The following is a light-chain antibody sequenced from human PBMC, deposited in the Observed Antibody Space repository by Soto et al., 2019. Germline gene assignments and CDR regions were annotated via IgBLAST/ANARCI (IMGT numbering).Light chain of an antibody. CDR1: QSVSSY. CDR3: QQRSNWPLT. Sequence: EIVLTQSPATLSLSPGERATLSCRASQSVSSYLAWYQHKPGQAPRLLIYDASNRATDIPARFSGSGSGTDFTRTIGSLEPEDFAVYYCQQRSNWPLTFGGGTKVEIK. V-gene: IGKV3-11*01. CDR2: DAS. J-gene: IGKJ4*02.